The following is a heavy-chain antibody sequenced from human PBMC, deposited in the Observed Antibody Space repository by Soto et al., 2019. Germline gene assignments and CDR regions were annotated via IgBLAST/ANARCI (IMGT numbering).Heavy chain of an antibody. D-gene: IGHD6-13*01. CDR2: IYYSGST. CDR1: GGSISSYY. CDR3: ARFSRRGAAAGHFDY. Sequence: SETLSLTCTVSGGSISSYYWSWIRQPPGKGLEWIGYIYYSGSTNYNPSLKSRVTISVDTSKNQFSLKLSSVTAADTAVYYCARFSRRGAAAGHFDYWGQGTLVTVSS. J-gene: IGHJ4*02. V-gene: IGHV4-59*01.